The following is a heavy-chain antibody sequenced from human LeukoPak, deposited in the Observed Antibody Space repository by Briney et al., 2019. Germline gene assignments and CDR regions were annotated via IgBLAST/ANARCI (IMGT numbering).Heavy chain of an antibody. V-gene: IGHV3-74*01. J-gene: IGHJ4*02. CDR1: GFTFSSYW. Sequence: GGSLRLSCAASGFTFSSYWMHWVRQAPGKGLVWVSRIDSDGSSTSYADSVKGRFTISRDNAKNTLDLQMNSPRAEDTAVYYCARDGILGSHDYWGQGTLVTVSS. CDR3: ARDGILGSHDY. D-gene: IGHD3-3*02. CDR2: IDSDGSST.